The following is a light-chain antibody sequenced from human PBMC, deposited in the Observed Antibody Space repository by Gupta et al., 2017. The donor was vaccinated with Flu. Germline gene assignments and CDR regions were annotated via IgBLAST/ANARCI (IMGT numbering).Light chain of an antibody. Sequence: GERVTLSCRASQSVSSSYLAWYQQKPGQAPRLLIYGASNRASGIPDRFSGSGSGTDFTLTISRREPEDFAVYYCQQYGSSPPITFGQGTLMEIK. J-gene: IGKJ5*01. CDR3: QQYGSSPPIT. CDR1: QSVSSSY. CDR2: GAS. V-gene: IGKV3-20*01.